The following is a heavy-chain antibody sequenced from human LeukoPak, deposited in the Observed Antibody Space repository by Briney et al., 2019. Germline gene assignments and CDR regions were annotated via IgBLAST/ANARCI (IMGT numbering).Heavy chain of an antibody. CDR3: ARDLTLYDSSGYYFDY. CDR1: GFTFTSYG. CDR2: ISAYNGNT. J-gene: IGHJ4*02. Sequence: ASVKVSCKASGFTFTSYGISWVRQAPGQGLEWMGWISAYNGNTNYAQKLQGRVTMTTDTSTSTAYMELRSLRSDDTAVYYRARDLTLYDSSGYYFDYWGQGTLVTVSS. D-gene: IGHD3-22*01. V-gene: IGHV1-18*01.